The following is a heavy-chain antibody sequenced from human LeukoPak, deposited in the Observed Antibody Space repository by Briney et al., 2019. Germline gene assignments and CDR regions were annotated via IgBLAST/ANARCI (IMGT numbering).Heavy chain of an antibody. CDR2: IKGGGGDP. CDR1: GFTFSTYA. Sequence: PGGSLRLSCAASGFTFSTYAMGWVRQAPGEGLEWVSSIKGGGGDPFYADSVRGRFTISRDKSKNTLCLQLNSLRPEDTAVYFCAQGGHDFNPFYYWDQGTLVTVSS. CDR3: AQGGHDFNPFYY. J-gene: IGHJ4*02. V-gene: IGHV3-23*01. D-gene: IGHD2-21*02.